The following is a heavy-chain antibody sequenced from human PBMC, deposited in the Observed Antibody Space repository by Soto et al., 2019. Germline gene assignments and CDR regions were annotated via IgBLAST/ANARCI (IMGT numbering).Heavy chain of an antibody. CDR2: IYWDDDK. V-gene: IGHV2-5*02. CDR1: GFSLSTSGVG. CDR3: AHVGYCISFSCSNWFDP. D-gene: IGHD2-2*01. J-gene: IGHJ5*02. Sequence: QITLKESGPTLVKPTQTLTLTCTFSGFSLSTSGVGVGWIRQPPGKALEWLALIYWDDDKRYSPSLKSRLTISTDTSKHQVVLTMTNMDPVDTATYYCAHVGYCISFSCSNWFDPWGQGTLVTVSS.